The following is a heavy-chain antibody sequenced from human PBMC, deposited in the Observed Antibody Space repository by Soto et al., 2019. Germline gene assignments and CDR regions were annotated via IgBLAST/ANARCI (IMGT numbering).Heavy chain of an antibody. CDR3: ARRYGYYFDY. V-gene: IGHV4-59*08. CDR1: GGSISSYY. J-gene: IGHJ4*02. CDR2: IYYSGST. D-gene: IGHD4-17*01. Sequence: QVQLQESGPGLVKPSETLSLTCTVSGGSISSYYWSWIRQPPGKGLEWIGYIYYSGSTNYNPSLKSRVTRAVDTAKNQLALKLSSVTAADTAVDDWARRYGYYFDYWGQGTLVTVSS.